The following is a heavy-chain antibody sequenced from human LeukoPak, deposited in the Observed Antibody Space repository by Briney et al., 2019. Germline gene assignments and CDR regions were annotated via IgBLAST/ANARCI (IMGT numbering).Heavy chain of an antibody. J-gene: IGHJ4*02. CDR3: ARDRRDYYDSSGYFDY. V-gene: IGHV4-59*01. CDR1: GGSISSYY. Sequence: SETLSLTCTVSGGSISSYYWSWIRQPPGKGLEWIGYIYYGGSTNYNPSLKSRVTISVDTSKNQFSLKLSSVTAADTAMYYCARDRRDYYDSSGYFDYWGQGTLVTVSS. CDR2: IYYGGST. D-gene: IGHD3-22*01.